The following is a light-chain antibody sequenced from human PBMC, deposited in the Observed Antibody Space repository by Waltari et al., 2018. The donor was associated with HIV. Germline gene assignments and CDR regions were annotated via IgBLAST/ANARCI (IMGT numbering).Light chain of an antibody. CDR2: AAS. J-gene: IGKJ2*01. V-gene: IGKV1-12*01. Sequence: DIQMTQSPSSVSASVGDKVTITCRASQSIGTSLAWYQQKPGKAPTLLIYAASNLQGGVPSRFSGTGSETDFTLTISSLQAEDFATYHCQQAHSFPYTFGQGTKVDIK. CDR3: QQAHSFPYT. CDR1: QSIGTS.